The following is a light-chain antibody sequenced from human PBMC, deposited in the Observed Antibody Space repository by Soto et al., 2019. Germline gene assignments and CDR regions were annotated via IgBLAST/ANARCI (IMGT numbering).Light chain of an antibody. Sequence: DIQMTQSPSTLSASVGDRVTITCRASQSVTNWLAWYQQKPGKAPKILIYGASSLESGVPSRFSGLGSGTDCTLTISSLQPDDLATYYCQQYKSFPWTFGQGTKVEIK. CDR3: QQYKSFPWT. CDR1: QSVTNW. V-gene: IGKV1-5*01. J-gene: IGKJ1*01. CDR2: GAS.